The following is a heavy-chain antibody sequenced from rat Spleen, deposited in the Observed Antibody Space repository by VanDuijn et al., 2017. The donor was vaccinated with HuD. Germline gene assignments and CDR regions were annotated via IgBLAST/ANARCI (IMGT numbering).Heavy chain of an antibody. V-gene: IGHV1-57*01. J-gene: IGHJ3*01. D-gene: IGHD1-11*01. CDR2: INTGSGST. CDR3: LRGGGLEWAY. Sequence: QVQLQQSGAELAKPGSPVRITCKTSGYPFTFYDISWIKQTTGQGLEYIGYINTGSGSTYYNEKLKDKATLTVDKSSRTAFMQLTSLTPEDTAVYYCLRGGGLEWAYWGQGTLVTVSS. CDR1: GYPFTFYD.